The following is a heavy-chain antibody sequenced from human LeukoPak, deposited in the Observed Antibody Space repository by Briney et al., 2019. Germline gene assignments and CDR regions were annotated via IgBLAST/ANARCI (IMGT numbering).Heavy chain of an antibody. Sequence: GGSPRLSCAASGFTVSSNYMSWVRQAPGKGLEWVSVIYAGGSTSYADSVKGRFTISRDNSKNTLYLQVNSLRAEDTAVYYCARGAYYYDSSGYYPRLFDYWGQGTLVTVSS. CDR3: ARGAYYYDSSGYYPRLFDY. J-gene: IGHJ4*02. CDR1: GFTVSSNY. CDR2: IYAGGST. V-gene: IGHV3-66*01. D-gene: IGHD3-22*01.